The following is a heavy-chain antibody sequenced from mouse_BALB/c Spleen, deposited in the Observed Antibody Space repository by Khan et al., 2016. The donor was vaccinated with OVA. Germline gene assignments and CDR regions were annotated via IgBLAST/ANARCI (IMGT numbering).Heavy chain of an antibody. CDR1: GYSITSGYG. J-gene: IGHJ2*01. CDR2: INYSGST. Sequence: EVKLLESGPGLVKPSQSLSLTCTVTGYSITSGYGWNWIRQFPGNKLEWMGYINYSGSTNYNPSLKSRISITRDTSKNQFFLQLNSVTTEDTATYYCAKKARIKYWGQGTTVTVSS. CDR3: AKKARIKY. D-gene: IGHD3-2*02. V-gene: IGHV3-1*02.